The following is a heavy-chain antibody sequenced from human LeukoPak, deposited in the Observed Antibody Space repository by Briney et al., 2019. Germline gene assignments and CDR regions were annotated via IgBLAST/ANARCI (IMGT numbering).Heavy chain of an antibody. Sequence: ASVKVSCKASGYTFIDYYIHWVRQAPGQGLEWMGIINPSGGSTSYAQKFQGRVTMTRDMSTSTVYMELSSLSSEDTAVYYCARDLGGYYLGYWGQGTLVTVSS. V-gene: IGHV1-46*01. J-gene: IGHJ4*02. CDR2: INPSGGST. D-gene: IGHD3-22*01. CDR1: GYTFIDYY. CDR3: ARDLGGYYLGY.